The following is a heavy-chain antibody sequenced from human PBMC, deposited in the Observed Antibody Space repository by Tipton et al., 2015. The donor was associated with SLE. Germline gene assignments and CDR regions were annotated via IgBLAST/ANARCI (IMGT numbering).Heavy chain of an antibody. CDR2: INHSGST. V-gene: IGHV4-34*01. D-gene: IGHD2-15*01. CDR1: GGSFSGYY. J-gene: IGHJ4*02. CDR3: ARGLVVVAAGSYYFDY. Sequence: LRLSCAVYGGSFSGYYWSWIRQPPGKGLEWIGEINHSGSTNYNPSPKSRVTISVDTSKNQFSLKLSSVTAADTAVYYCARGLVVVAAGSYYFDYWGQGTLVTVSS.